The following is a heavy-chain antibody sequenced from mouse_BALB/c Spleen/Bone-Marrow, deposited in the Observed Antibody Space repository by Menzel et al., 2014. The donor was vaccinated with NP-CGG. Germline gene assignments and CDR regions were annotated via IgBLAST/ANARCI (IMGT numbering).Heavy chain of an antibody. CDR2: IWGGGST. J-gene: IGHJ1*01. V-gene: IGHV2-6-5*01. CDR1: GFSLTDYG. Sequence: VKLVESGPGLVAPSQSLSITCTVSGFSLTDYGVSWIRQPPGKGLEWLGVIWGGGSTYYNSALKSRLSISKDDSKSQVFLKMNSLQTVDTAMYYCAKLGRSYYYVDVWGAGTTVTVFS. D-gene: IGHD1-1*01. CDR3: AKLGRSYYYVDV.